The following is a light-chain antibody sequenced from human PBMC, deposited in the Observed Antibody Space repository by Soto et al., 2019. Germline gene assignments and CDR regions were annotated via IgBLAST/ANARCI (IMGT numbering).Light chain of an antibody. V-gene: IGLV2-23*02. Sequence: QSVLTQPASVSGSPGQSITISCTGTSSDVGSHNLVSWYQQHPGQAPKLMIYEVSKRPLGVSARFSASKSGNTASLTISGLSAADVADPYCCSYGGSRAVFGGGTQLTVL. J-gene: IGLJ7*01. CDR1: SSDVGSHNL. CDR2: EVS. CDR3: CSYGGSRAV.